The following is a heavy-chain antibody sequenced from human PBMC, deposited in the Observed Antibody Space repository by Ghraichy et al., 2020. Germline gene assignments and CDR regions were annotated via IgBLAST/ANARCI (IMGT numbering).Heavy chain of an antibody. Sequence: GGSLRLSCVASGFRFDDYGMTWVRQAPGKGLEWVAGINWEGNRIGYVDSVKGRFTISRDNAKNSLYLQMNSLRDEDTALYYCSRDSESTGGNLIFHYWGQGTLVTVSS. D-gene: IGHD4-23*01. V-gene: IGHV3-20*04. CDR1: GFRFDDYG. CDR2: INWEGNRI. J-gene: IGHJ4*02. CDR3: SRDSESTGGNLIFHY.